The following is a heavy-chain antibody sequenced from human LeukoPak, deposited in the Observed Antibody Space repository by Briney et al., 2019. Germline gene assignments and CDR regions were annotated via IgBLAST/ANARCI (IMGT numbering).Heavy chain of an antibody. J-gene: IGHJ1*01. CDR1: GGSISVYD. CDR2: IYYSGST. Sequence: PSETLSLTCTVSGGSISVYDWSWIRQPPGKGLEWIGYIYYSGSTNYNPSLKSRVTISVDTSKNQFSLKLSSVTAADTAVYYCASHSKYYYDSSGSYVGYFQHWGQGTLVTVSS. CDR3: ASHSKYYYDSSGSYVGYFQH. D-gene: IGHD3-22*01. V-gene: IGHV4-59*08.